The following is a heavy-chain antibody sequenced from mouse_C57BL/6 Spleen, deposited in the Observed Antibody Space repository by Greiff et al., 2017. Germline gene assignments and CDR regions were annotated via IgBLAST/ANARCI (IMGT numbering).Heavy chain of an antibody. CDR3: AELGGFAY. CDR1: GYTFTSYG. CDR2: IYPRSGNT. Sequence: QVQLKESGAELARPGASVKLSCKASGYTFTSYGISWVKQRTGQGLEWIGEIYPRSGNTYYNEKFKGKATLTADKSSSTAYLELRSLTSEDSAVYFCAELGGFAYWGQGTLVTVSA. D-gene: IGHD4-1*01. V-gene: IGHV1-81*01. J-gene: IGHJ3*01.